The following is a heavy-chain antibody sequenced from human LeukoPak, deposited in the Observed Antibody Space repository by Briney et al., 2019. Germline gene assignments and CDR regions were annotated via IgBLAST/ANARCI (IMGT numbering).Heavy chain of an antibody. CDR3: ARSVVPGSCIPFVY. V-gene: IGHV1-69*13. CDR1: GGTFSSYA. D-gene: IGHD3-10*01. Sequence: ASVKVSCKASGGTFSSYAISWVRQAPGQGLEWMGGIIPIFGTANYAQKFQGRVTITADESTSTAYMELSSLRSEDTAVYYCARSVVPGSCIPFVYWGQGTLVTVSS. J-gene: IGHJ4*02. CDR2: IIPIFGTA.